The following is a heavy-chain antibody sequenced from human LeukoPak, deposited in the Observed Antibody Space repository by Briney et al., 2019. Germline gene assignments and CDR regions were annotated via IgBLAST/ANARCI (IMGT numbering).Heavy chain of an antibody. CDR2: ISNNGGYT. V-gene: IGHV3-23*01. J-gene: IGHJ3*02. D-gene: IGHD6-19*01. CDR3: ARDRSSGPMGAFDI. CDR1: GFTFSSSA. Sequence: GGSLRLSCAASGFTFSSSAMSWVRQAPGKGLEWVSAISNNGGYTYYADSVQGRFTISRENAKNSLYLQMNSLRAEDTAVYYCARDRSSGPMGAFDIWGQGTMVTVSS.